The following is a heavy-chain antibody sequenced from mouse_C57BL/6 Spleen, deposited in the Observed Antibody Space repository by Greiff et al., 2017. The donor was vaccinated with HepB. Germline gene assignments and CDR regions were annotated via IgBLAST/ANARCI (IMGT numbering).Heavy chain of an antibody. J-gene: IGHJ4*01. Sequence: VQLQESGPGLVQPSQSLSITCTVSGFSLTSYGVHWVRQSPGKGLEWLGVIWSGGSTDYNAAFISRLSISKDNSKSQVFFKMNSLQADDTAIYYCARNGGTTVVGAMDYWGQGTSVTVSS. V-gene: IGHV2-2*01. D-gene: IGHD1-1*01. CDR1: GFSLTSYG. CDR2: IWSGGST. CDR3: ARNGGTTVVGAMDY.